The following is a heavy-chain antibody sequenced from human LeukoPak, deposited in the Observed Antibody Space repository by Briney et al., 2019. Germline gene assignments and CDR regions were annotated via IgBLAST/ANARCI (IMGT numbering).Heavy chain of an antibody. J-gene: IGHJ5*02. V-gene: IGHV4-38-2*02. CDR1: GGSISSGYY. CDR3: ARAAGGSYYNWFDP. CDR2: IYHSGST. D-gene: IGHD1-26*01. Sequence: PSETLSLTCTVSGGSISSGYYWGWIRQPPGKGLEWIGSIYHSGSTYYNPSLKSRVTISVDTSKNQFSLKLSSVTAADTAVYYCARAAGGSYYNWFDPWGQGTLVTVSS.